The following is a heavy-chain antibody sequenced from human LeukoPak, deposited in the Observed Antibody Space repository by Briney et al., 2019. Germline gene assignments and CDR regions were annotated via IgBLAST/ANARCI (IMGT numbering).Heavy chain of an antibody. CDR2: ISAYNGNT. D-gene: IGHD2-8*01. Sequence: ASVKVSCKASGYTFTSYGISWVRQAPGQGLEWMGWISAYNGNTNYAQKLQGRVTMTTDTSTSTAYMELRSLRSDDTAVYYCARDHGTRFDSNIRTGLDPWGQGSLVTVSS. CDR1: GYTFTSYG. J-gene: IGHJ5*02. CDR3: ARDHGTRFDSNIRTGLDP. V-gene: IGHV1-18*01.